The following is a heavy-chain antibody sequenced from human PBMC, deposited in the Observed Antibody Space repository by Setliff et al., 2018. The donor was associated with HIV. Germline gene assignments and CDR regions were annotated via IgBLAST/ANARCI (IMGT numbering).Heavy chain of an antibody. V-gene: IGHV4-59*01. CDR3: ARVQMAYAAFDV. D-gene: IGHD4-17*01. Sequence: ASETLSLTCTVSGGSISTYYWSWIRQPPGKGLEWIGSIYFTGSSDNNPSLKSRVTLSVDTSKHQFSLKLSSVTAADTAVCYCARVQMAYAAFDVWGQGTMVTVSS. CDR1: GGSISTYY. CDR2: IYFTGSS. J-gene: IGHJ3*01.